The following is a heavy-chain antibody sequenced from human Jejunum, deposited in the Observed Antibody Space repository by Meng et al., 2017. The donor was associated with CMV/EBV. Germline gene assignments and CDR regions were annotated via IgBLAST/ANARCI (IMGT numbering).Heavy chain of an antibody. D-gene: IGHD1-26*01. CDR1: GFTFSSYA. J-gene: IGHJ4*02. Sequence: TGFTFSSYAMSWVRQAPGKGLEWVSAISGNGGNTYYADSVKGRFTISRDNSKNTLYLQINSLRAEDTAVYYCAKSPGWELPFDYWGQGTLVTVSS. CDR2: ISGNGGNT. CDR3: AKSPGWELPFDY. V-gene: IGHV3-23*01.